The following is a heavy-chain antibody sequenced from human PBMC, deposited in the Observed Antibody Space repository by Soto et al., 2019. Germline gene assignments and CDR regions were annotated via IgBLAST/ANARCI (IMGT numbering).Heavy chain of an antibody. J-gene: IGHJ6*02. V-gene: IGHV3-11*01. Sequence: GGSLRLSCAASGFTFSDYYMSWIRQAPGKGLEWVSYISSSGSTIYYADSAKGRFTISRDNAKNSLYLQMNSLRAEDTAVYYGARDEVDTAMVGGYYGMDVWGQGTTVTVSS. CDR1: GFTFSDYY. CDR3: ARDEVDTAMVGGYYGMDV. CDR2: ISSSGSTI. D-gene: IGHD5-18*01.